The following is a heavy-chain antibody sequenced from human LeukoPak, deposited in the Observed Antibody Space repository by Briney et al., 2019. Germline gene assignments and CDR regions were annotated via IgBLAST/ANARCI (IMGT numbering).Heavy chain of an antibody. D-gene: IGHD3-22*01. Sequence: SETLSLTCTVSGGSISSYYWSWIRQSAGKGLEWIGRIYTSGSTNYNPSLKRRITISVDKSKNQFSLKLSSLTAADTAVYYCTRDFGSRDSSGYYSDWGQGTLVTVSS. V-gene: IGHV4-4*07. CDR1: GGSISSYY. J-gene: IGHJ4*02. CDR2: IYTSGST. CDR3: TRDFGSRDSSGYYSD.